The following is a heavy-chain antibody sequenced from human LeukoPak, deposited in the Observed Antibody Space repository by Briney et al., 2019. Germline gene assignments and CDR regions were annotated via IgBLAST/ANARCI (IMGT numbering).Heavy chain of an antibody. V-gene: IGHV3-30*04. CDR2: IRYDGSNK. J-gene: IGHJ5*02. Sequence: GRSLRLSCAASGFTFSSYAMHWVRQAPGKGLEWVAFIRYDGSNKYYADSVKGRFTISRDNSKNTLYLQMNSLRAEDTAVYYCCSGSYYNAPRGFDPWGQGTLVTVSS. CDR3: CSGSYYNAPRGFDP. D-gene: IGHD3-10*01. CDR1: GFTFSSYA.